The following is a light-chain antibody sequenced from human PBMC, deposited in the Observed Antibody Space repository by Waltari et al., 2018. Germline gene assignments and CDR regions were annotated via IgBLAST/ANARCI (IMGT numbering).Light chain of an antibody. J-gene: IGLJ2*01. CDR2: EVT. V-gene: IGLV2-23*02. Sequence: QSALTPPASVSGSPGQSITLSSTGTSSDVGNYNLSSWYQHHPGKVPKPMIYEVTTRPSGISNRFSGSKSGNTASLTISGLQAEDEGDYYCCSYAGSRIVVFGGGTKMTVL. CDR3: CSYAGSRIVV. CDR1: SSDVGNYNL.